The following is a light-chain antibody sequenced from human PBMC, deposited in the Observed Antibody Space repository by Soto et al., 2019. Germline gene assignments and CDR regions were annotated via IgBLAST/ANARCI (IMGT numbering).Light chain of an antibody. CDR1: QSVSSSF. Sequence: EIVLTQSPGTLSLSPGERATLSCRASQSVSSSFLAWYQQKPGQAPRLLIYAASSRATGIPDRFSGSGSGTAFTLTIRRLEPEDFAVYYCQQYGSSPGARTFGGGTKVEIK. J-gene: IGKJ4*01. V-gene: IGKV3-20*01. CDR2: AAS. CDR3: QQYGSSPGART.